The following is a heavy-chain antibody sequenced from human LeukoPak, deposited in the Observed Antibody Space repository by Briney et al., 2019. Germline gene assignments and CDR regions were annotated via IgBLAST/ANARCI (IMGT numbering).Heavy chain of an antibody. J-gene: IGHJ4*02. CDR3: ARDEWELLRAY. V-gene: IGHV3-66*02. CDR1: GCTVSSNY. D-gene: IGHD1-26*01. Sequence: GGSLRLSCAASGCTVSSNYMGWVRQAPGKGLEWLSIIYSGGSTYYADSVKGRFTISRDNSKNTLYLQMNSLRAEDTAVYYCARDEWELLRAYWGQGTLVTVSS. CDR2: IYSGGST.